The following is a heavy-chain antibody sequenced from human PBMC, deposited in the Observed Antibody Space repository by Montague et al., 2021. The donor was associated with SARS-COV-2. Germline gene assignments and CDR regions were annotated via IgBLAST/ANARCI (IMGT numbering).Heavy chain of an antibody. J-gene: IGHJ4*02. CDR1: GFTFSSYA. Sequence: SLRLSCAASGFTFSSYAMSWVRQAPGKGLEWVSAISGSGGSTYYADSVKGRFTISRDNSKNTLYLQMNSLRAEDTAVYYCAKTAPGGYDILTGYFLRNYSDYWGQGTLVTVSS. CDR2: ISGSGGST. D-gene: IGHD3-9*01. V-gene: IGHV3-23*01. CDR3: AKTAPGGYDILTGYFLRNYSDY.